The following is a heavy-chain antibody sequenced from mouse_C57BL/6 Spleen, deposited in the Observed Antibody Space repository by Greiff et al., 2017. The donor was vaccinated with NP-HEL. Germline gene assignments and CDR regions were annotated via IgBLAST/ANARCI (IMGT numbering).Heavy chain of an antibody. CDR1: GYTFTSYW. CDR2: IHPNSGST. CDR3: ARNDDYDGYWYFDV. Sequence: QVQLKQPGAELVKPGASVKLSCKASGYTFTSYWMHWVKQRPGQGLEWIGMIHPNSGSTNYNEKFKSKATLTVDKSSSTAYMQLSSLTSEDSAVYYCARNDDYDGYWYFDVWGTGTTVTVSS. V-gene: IGHV1-64*01. J-gene: IGHJ1*03. D-gene: IGHD2-4*01.